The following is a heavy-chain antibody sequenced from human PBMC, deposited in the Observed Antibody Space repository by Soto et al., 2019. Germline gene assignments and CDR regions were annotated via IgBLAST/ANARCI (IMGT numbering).Heavy chain of an antibody. J-gene: IGHJ1*01. CDR2: IIPIFDAT. CDR3: ARELTSVRGS. CDR1: GGTFSRHS. D-gene: IGHD3-10*01. V-gene: IGHV1-69*01. Sequence: QVQMVQSGAEVKKPGSSARVSCKVSGGTFSRHSISWVRQAPGQGLEWMGGIIPIFDATQYAQKFQGRLTRTADESTTTFHMDLSGLRPEDTAINFGARELTSVRGSGGQGTLETGSS.